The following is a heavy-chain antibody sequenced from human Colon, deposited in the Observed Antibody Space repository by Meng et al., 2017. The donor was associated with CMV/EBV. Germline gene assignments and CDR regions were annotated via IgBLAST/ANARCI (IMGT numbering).Heavy chain of an antibody. CDR3: ARATKSSCWEVLDY. V-gene: IGHV4-34*01. Sequence: QGQLQQWGVGLLKPSETLSSTCAFYGESFSGYYWTWIRQPPGRGLEWIGESYYTGSTNYSPSLKSRVTISLDTSKNQFSLKLNSVTAADTAVYYCARATKSSCWEVLDYWGHGTLVTVSS. D-gene: IGHD2-2*01. CDR1: GESFSGYY. CDR2: SYYTGST. J-gene: IGHJ4*01.